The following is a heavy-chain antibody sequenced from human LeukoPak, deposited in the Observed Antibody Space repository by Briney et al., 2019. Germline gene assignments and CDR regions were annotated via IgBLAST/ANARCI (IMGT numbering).Heavy chain of an antibody. CDR2: IDPSDSYT. V-gene: IGHV5-10-1*01. J-gene: IGHJ4*02. CDR3: ARTTVTHYY. D-gene: IGHD4-17*01. Sequence: GESLKISCKGSGYSVTSYWISWVRQMPGNGLEWMGRIDPSDSYTNYSPSFQGHVTISADKSISTAYLQCSSLKASDTAMYYCARTTVTHYYWGQGTLVTVSS. CDR1: GYSVTSYW.